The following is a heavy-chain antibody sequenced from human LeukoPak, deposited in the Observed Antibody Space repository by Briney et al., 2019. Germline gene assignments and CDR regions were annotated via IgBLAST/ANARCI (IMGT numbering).Heavy chain of an antibody. J-gene: IGHJ3*02. CDR1: GYTFTSYD. Sequence: ASVKVSCKASGYTFTSYDINWVRQATGQGLEWMGWMNPNSCNTGYAQKFQGRVTVTRDTSISTAYMDLSRLRSDDTAVYYCARAGVWDYSDSSGYHNAAFDIWGQGTMVTVSS. D-gene: IGHD3-22*01. V-gene: IGHV1-8*01. CDR2: MNPNSCNT. CDR3: ARAGVWDYSDSSGYHNAAFDI.